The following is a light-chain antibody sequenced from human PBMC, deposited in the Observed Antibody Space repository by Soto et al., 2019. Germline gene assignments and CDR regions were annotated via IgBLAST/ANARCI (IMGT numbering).Light chain of an antibody. Sequence: DIVMTQSPLSLSVTPGQPASISCKSSQSLLNSGGKTYFYWYLQKPGQPPQLLSYEVFNRFSGVPDRVSGSGSGTDFTLNISRVEAEDVGFYYCLQTTQFPWTFGQGTKVEIK. V-gene: IGKV2D-29*01. J-gene: IGKJ1*01. CDR1: QSLLNSGGKTY. CDR2: EVF. CDR3: LQTTQFPWT.